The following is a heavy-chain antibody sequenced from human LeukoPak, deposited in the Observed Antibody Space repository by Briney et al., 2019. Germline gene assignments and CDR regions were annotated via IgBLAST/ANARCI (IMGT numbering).Heavy chain of an antibody. CDR1: GGSFSGYY. CDR2: INHSGST. V-gene: IGHV4-34*01. J-gene: IGHJ4*02. D-gene: IGHD6-19*01. Sequence: PSETLSLTCAVYGGSFSGYYWSWIRQPPGKGLEWIGEINHSGSTNYNPSLKSRVTISVDASKNQFSLKLSSVTAADTAVYYCARSIAVADTGDYWGQGTLVTVSS. CDR3: ARSIAVADTGDY.